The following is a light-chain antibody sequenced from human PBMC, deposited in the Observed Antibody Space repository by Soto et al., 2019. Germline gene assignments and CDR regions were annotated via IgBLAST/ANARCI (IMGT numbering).Light chain of an antibody. J-gene: IGLJ2*01. CDR1: SSDVGGYKY. CDR3: GSYTSSSTVV. V-gene: IGLV2-14*01. Sequence: QSALTQPASVSGSPGQSITISCTGTSSDVGGYKYVSWYQQHPGKAPKLMIYEVSNRPSGVSNRFSGSKSGNTASLTISGLQAEDEADYYCGSYTSSSTVVFGGGTKVTVL. CDR2: EVS.